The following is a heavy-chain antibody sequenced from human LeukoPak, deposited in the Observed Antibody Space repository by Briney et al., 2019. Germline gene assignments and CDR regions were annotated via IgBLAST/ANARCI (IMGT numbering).Heavy chain of an antibody. CDR2: IYTSGST. Sequence: SETLSLTCTVSGDSISSYYWSWIRQPAGKGLEWIGRIYTSGSTNYNPSLKSRVTMSVDTSKNQFSLKLSSVTAADTAVYYCARGALTIFDADYGMDVWGQGTTVTVSS. D-gene: IGHD3-3*01. J-gene: IGHJ6*02. CDR3: ARGALTIFDADYGMDV. V-gene: IGHV4-4*07. CDR1: GDSISSYY.